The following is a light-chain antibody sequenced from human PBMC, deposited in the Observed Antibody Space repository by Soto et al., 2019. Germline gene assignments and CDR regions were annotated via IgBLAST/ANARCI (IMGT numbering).Light chain of an antibody. Sequence: DIQMTQSPSSLSASVGDRVTITCQASQNINNYLHWYQQKPGRAPKLLIYDASNLEAGVPSRFRGSGSGTDFTFTISRLHPEDIATYYWQQYENLPTFGQGTRLEIK. CDR1: QNINNY. CDR3: QQYENLPT. CDR2: DAS. J-gene: IGKJ5*01. V-gene: IGKV1-33*01.